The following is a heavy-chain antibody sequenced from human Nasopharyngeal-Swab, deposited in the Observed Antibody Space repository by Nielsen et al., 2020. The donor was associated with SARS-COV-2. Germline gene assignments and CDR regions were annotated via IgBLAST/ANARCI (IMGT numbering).Heavy chain of an antibody. J-gene: IGHJ4*02. CDR2: IVVGSGNT. D-gene: IGHD1-20*01. CDR1: GFTFTSSA. Sequence: SVKVSRKASGFTFTSSAVQWVRQARGQRLEWIGWIVVGSGNTNYAQKFQERVTITRDMSTSTAYMELSSLRSEDTAVYYCAAAVLTGTHMIFDYWGQGTLVTVSS. CDR3: AAAVLTGTHMIFDY. V-gene: IGHV1-58*01.